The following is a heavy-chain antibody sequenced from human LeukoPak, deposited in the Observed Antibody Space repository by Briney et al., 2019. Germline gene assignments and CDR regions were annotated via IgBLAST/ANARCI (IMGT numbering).Heavy chain of an antibody. Sequence: SETLSLTCAVYGGSFSGYYWSWIRQPPGKGLEWIGEINHSGSTNYNPSLKSRVTISVDTSKNQFSLKLSSVTAADTAVYYCARGDYRSMVRGVIDYYFDYWGQGNLVTVSS. D-gene: IGHD3-10*01. J-gene: IGHJ4*02. V-gene: IGHV4-34*01. CDR2: INHSGST. CDR3: ARGDYRSMVRGVIDYYFDY. CDR1: GGSFSGYY.